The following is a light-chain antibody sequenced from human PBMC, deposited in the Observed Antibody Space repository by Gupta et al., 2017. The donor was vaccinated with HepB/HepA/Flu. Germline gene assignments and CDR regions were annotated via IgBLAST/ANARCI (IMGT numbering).Light chain of an antibody. CDR2: GAS. J-gene: IGKJ5*01. CDR1: QSVGDK. CDR3: QQDDNWPIT. V-gene: IGKV3-15*01. Sequence: EIVMTQSPVTLSVSPGEIATLSCRASQSVGDKLAWYQQKPGQAPRLLIYGASTRATGIPARFSGSGSETEFTLTISSLQSGDFTVYYCQQDDNWPITFGQGTRLEIK.